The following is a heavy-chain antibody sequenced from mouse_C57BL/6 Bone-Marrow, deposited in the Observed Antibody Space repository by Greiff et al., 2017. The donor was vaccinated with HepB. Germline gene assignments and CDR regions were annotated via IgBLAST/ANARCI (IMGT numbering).Heavy chain of an antibody. CDR3: ARSDSNSNYVEYFDY. CDR2: IDPEDGET. J-gene: IGHJ2*01. D-gene: IGHD2-5*01. V-gene: IGHV14-2*01. CDR1: GFNIKDYY. Sequence: VQLQQSGAELVKPGASVKLSCTASGFNIKDYYMHWVKQRTEQGLEWIGRIDPEDGETKYAPKFQGKATITADTSSNTAYLQLSSLTSEDTAVYYGARSDSNSNYVEYFDYWGQGTTLTVSS.